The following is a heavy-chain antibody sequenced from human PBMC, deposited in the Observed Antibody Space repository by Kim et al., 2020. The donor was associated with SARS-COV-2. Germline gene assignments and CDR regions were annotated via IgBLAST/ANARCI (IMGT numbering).Heavy chain of an antibody. V-gene: IGHV1-69*02. J-gene: IGHJ3*02. Sequence: AQKFQGRVTTTADKSTSTAYMELSRLRSEDTAVYYCARGSRSSNDAFDIWGQGTMVTVSS. CDR3: ARGSRSSNDAFDI.